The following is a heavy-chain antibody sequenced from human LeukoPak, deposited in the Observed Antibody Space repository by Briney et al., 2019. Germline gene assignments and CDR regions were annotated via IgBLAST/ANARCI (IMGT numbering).Heavy chain of an antibody. V-gene: IGHV1-69*04. Sequence: SVKVSCKASGYTFTSYDINWVRQATGQGLEWMGRIIPILGIANYAQKFQGRVTITADKSTSTAYMELSSLRSEDTAVYYCARRTTGFDYWGQGTLVTVSS. CDR3: ARRTTGFDY. CDR1: GYTFTSYD. CDR2: IIPILGIA. J-gene: IGHJ4*02. D-gene: IGHD4-17*01.